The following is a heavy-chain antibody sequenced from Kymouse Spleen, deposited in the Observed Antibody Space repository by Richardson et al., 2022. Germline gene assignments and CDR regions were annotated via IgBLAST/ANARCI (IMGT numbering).Heavy chain of an antibody. V-gene: IGHV3-30*18. J-gene: IGHJ6*02. CDR3: AKWEYEGSGSPYYYGMDV. CDR2: ISYDGSNK. CDR1: GFTFSSYG. Sequence: QVQLVESGGGVVQPGRSLRLSCAASGFTFSSYGMHWVRQAPGKGLEWVAVISYDGSNKYYADSVKGRFTISRDNSKNTLYLQMNSLRAEDTAVYYCAKWEYEGSGSPYYYGMDVWGQGTTVTVSS. D-gene: IGHD3-10*01.